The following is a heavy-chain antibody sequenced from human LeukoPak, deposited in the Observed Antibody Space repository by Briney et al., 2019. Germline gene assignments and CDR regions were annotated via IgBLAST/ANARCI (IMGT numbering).Heavy chain of an antibody. CDR1: GYSFTSYW. J-gene: IGHJ4*02. Sequence: GQSLKISCKASGYSFTSYWIGWVRQMPGKGLEWMGIIDPSDSETRYTPSFQGQVTTSVDTSLTTADLQWNGLKASTTAMYYCTRQTAMGRSGDYWGQGTLVTVSS. CDR2: IDPSDSET. V-gene: IGHV5-51*01. D-gene: IGHD5-18*01. CDR3: TRQTAMGRSGDY.